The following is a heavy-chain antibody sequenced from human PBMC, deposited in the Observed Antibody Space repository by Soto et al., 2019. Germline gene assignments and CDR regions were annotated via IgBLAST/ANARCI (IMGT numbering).Heavy chain of an antibody. J-gene: IGHJ4*02. D-gene: IGHD6-19*01. CDR1: GYTFTSYY. CDR3: ARERSRDKRPSSGWYGSGHYFDH. CDR2: INPSGGST. V-gene: IGHV1-46*01. Sequence: ASVKVSCKASGYTFTSYYMHWVRQAPGQGLEWMGIINPSGGSTSYAQKFQGRVTMTRDTSTSTVYMELSSLRSEDTAVYYCARERSRDKRPSSGWYGSGHYFDHWGQGTLVTVSS.